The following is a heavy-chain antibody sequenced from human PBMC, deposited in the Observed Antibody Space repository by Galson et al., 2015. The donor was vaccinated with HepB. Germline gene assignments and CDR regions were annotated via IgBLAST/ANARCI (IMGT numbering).Heavy chain of an antibody. D-gene: IGHD6-13*01. CDR1: GFTFSSYA. V-gene: IGHV3-30-3*01. CDR2: ISYDGSNK. J-gene: IGHJ4*02. CDR3: ARHDSPSSWPLFDY. Sequence: SLRLSCAASGFTFSSYAMHWVRQAPGKGLEWVAVISYDGSNKYYADSVKGRFTISRDNSKNTLYLQMNGLRAEDTAVYYCARHDSPSSWPLFDYWGQGTLVSVSS.